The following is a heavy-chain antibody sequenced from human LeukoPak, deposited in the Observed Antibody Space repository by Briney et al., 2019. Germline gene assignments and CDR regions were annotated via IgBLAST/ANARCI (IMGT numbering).Heavy chain of an antibody. J-gene: IGHJ4*02. D-gene: IGHD6-19*01. CDR1: GFIFSNSW. CDR3: AKDQEQWLVRASDY. Sequence: GGSLRLSCAASGFIFSNSWMHWVRQAPGKGLVWVSRINPDGRSISYADSVKGRFTISRDNAKNTLYLQMNSLRAEDTAVYYCAKDQEQWLVRASDYWGQGTLVTVSS. CDR2: INPDGRSI. V-gene: IGHV3-74*01.